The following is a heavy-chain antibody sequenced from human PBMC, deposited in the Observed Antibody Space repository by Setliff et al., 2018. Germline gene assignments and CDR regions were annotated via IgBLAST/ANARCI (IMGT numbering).Heavy chain of an antibody. Sequence: LSLTCTVSGGSISSHYWSWIRQPPGKGLEWIGYIYTSGSTNYNPSLKSRVTISVDTSKNQFSLKLSSVTAADTAVYYCARGGYYYDSSGYYQASYYYYYGMDVWGQGTTVTVSS. D-gene: IGHD3-22*01. V-gene: IGHV4-4*08. J-gene: IGHJ6*02. CDR2: IYTSGST. CDR1: GGSISSHY. CDR3: ARGGYYYDSSGYYQASYYYYYGMDV.